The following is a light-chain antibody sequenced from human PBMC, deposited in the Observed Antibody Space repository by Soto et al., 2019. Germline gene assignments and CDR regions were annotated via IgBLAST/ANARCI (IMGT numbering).Light chain of an antibody. CDR1: RSVNRN. V-gene: IGKV3-15*01. J-gene: IGKJ4*01. CDR3: QQYNNWPLT. Sequence: EIVMTQSPATLSVSPGERATLSCRASRSVNRNLAWYQQKPGQAPRLLIYVASTRATGIPARFSGSGSGTEFTLTISSLQSEDFADYYCQQYNNWPLTFGGGTKVDIK. CDR2: VAS.